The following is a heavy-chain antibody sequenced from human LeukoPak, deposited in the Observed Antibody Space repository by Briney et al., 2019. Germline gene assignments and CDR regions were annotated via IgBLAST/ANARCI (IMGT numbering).Heavy chain of an antibody. V-gene: IGHV4-4*02. D-gene: IGHD3-9*01. CDR2: IYHSGST. J-gene: IGHJ4*02. CDR1: GGSISSSNW. CDR3: ARTAMPHFDWLPFDY. Sequence: KPSETLSLTCAVSGGSISSSNWWSWVRQPPGKGLEWIGEIYHSGSTNYNPSLKSRVTISVDKSKNQFSLKLSSVTAADTAVYYCARTAMPHFDWLPFDYWGQGTLVTVSS.